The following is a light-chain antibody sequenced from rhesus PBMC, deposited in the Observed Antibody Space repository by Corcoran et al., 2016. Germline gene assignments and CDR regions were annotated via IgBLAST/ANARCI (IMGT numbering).Light chain of an antibody. V-gene: IGKV1-22*01. CDR3: LQYSSSPYS. CDR2: KAA. Sequence: DIQMTQSPSSLSASVGDTVTITCRASQSISSWLDWYQQKPGKAPKLLIYKAARLQSGVPSRFSGSGSGTDFTRTISSLQPEDFATYYCLQYSSSPYSFGQGTKVEIK. CDR1: QSISSW. J-gene: IGKJ2*01.